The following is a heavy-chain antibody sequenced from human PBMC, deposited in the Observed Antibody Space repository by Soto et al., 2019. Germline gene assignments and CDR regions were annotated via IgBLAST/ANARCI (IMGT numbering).Heavy chain of an antibody. CDR2: INVANGDT. V-gene: IGHV1-3*01. J-gene: IGHJ4*02. Sequence: GASVKVSCKASGHTFTAYPMHWVRQAPGQRLEWMGWINVANGDTGYSQKFQGRVTVTRDTSASTVYMELSSLTSEDTAVYYCARKDYYGAGIYYFDHWGQGTLVTVSS. CDR3: ARKDYYGAGIYYFDH. D-gene: IGHD3-10*01. CDR1: GHTFTAYP.